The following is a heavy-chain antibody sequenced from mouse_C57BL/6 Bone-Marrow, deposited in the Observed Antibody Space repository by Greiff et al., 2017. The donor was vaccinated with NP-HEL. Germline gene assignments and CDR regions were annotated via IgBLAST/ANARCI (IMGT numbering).Heavy chain of an antibody. CDR1: GYTFTSYW. D-gene: IGHD2-3*01. J-gene: IGHJ3*01. V-gene: IGHV1-7*01. CDR3: ARGWLLPWFAY. Sequence: QVQLQQSGAELAKPGASVKLSCKASGYTFTSYWMHWVKQRPGQGLEWIGYINPSSGYTKYNQKFKDKATLTADKSSSTAYMQLSSLTYEYSAVYFCARGWLLPWFAYWYRGTLVTVSA. CDR2: INPSSGYT.